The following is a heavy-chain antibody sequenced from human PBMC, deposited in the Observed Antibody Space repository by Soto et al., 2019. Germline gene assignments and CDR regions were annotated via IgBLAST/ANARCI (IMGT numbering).Heavy chain of an antibody. V-gene: IGHV2-5*02. CDR3: AHGTEKFDP. J-gene: IGHJ5*02. Sequence: QITLKESGPTLVKPTQTLTLTCTFSGFSLSTSGVGVAWIRQPPGKALEWLALIYWDDDKRYSPSLKSRLTITQDTYKNQVVLTMTKMDPVDTATYYCAHGTEKFDPWGQGTLVTVSS. CDR2: IYWDDDK. CDR1: GFSLSTSGVG.